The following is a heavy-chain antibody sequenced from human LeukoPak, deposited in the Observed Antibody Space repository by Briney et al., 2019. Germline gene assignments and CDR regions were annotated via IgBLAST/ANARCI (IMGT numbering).Heavy chain of an antibody. CDR3: ASSTVTTTTSPDY. Sequence: GASVKVSCKASGGTFSSYAISWVRQAPGQGLEWMGGIIPIFGTANYAQKFQGRVTITADESTSTAYMELSSLRSEDTAVYYCASSTVTTTTSPDYWGQGTLVTVSS. J-gene: IGHJ4*02. CDR2: IIPIFGTA. V-gene: IGHV1-69*13. CDR1: GGTFSSYA. D-gene: IGHD4-17*01.